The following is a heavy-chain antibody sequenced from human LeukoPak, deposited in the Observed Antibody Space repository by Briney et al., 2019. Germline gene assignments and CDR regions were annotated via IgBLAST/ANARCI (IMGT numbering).Heavy chain of an antibody. Sequence: SETLSLTCSVSGGSISGYFWSWIRQPAGKGLEWIGRVYTGGSINYNPSLKSRVTISLDTSRSQFSLKLNSVTPEDTAVYYCARDIAVAGAPFDPWGQGTLVTVSS. CDR3: ARDIAVAGAPFDP. J-gene: IGHJ5*02. V-gene: IGHV4-4*07. CDR1: GGSISGYF. D-gene: IGHD6-13*01. CDR2: VYTGGSI.